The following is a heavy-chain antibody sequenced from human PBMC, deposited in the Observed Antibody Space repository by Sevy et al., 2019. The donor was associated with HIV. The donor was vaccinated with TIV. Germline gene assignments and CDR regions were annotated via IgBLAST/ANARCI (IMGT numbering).Heavy chain of an antibody. D-gene: IGHD5-12*01. CDR1: GSSISSYY. CDR3: ARVRSRNIVATDYDY. CDR2: IYYSGST. Sequence: SETLSLTCTVSGSSISSYYWSWIRQPPGKGLEWIGYIYYSGSTNYNPSLKSRVTISVDTSKNQFSLKLSSVTAADTAVYYCARVRSRNIVATDYDYWGQGILVTVSS. V-gene: IGHV4-59*01. J-gene: IGHJ4*02.